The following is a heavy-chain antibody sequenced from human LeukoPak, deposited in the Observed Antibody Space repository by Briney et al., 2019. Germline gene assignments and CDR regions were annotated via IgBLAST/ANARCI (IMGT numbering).Heavy chain of an antibody. Sequence: SQTLSLTCAISGDGVSSNSAAWNWIRQSPARGLEWLGRTYYRSKWSSDYAVFVKSRISINSDTSKNQFSLQLNSVTPEDTAVYYCVRGAFIAAAGLFDSWGQGTLVTVSS. CDR3: VRGAFIAAAGLFDS. J-gene: IGHJ4*02. V-gene: IGHV6-1*01. CDR2: TYYRSKWSS. D-gene: IGHD6-13*01. CDR1: GDGVSSNSAA.